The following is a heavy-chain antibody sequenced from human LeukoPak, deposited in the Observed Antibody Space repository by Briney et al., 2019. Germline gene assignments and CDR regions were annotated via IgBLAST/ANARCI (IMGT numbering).Heavy chain of an antibody. CDR2: INPDSGSS. CDR3: ARARVPIAVAGLYYFDY. J-gene: IGHJ4*02. D-gene: IGHD6-19*01. CDR1: GYTFTAYY. V-gene: IGHV1-2*02. Sequence: ASVKVSCKASGYTFTAYYIHWLRQAPGQGPEWMGWINPDSGSSHYAQKFQGRVTMTRDTSSNSDYMELTSLKSDDTALYYCARARVPIAVAGLYYFDYWGQGALVTVSS.